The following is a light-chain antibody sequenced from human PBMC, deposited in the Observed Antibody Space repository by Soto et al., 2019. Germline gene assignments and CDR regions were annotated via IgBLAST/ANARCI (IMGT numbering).Light chain of an antibody. CDR3: QKYNSYSQFT. J-gene: IGKJ3*01. Sequence: DIQMTQSPSTLSASVGDRVTITCRASQSIKNWLAWYQQKPGEAPKLLIYKASTLESGVPSRFSGSGSGTEFTLTFSCLQPDDVATYYCQKYNSYSQFTFGPGTKVDI. V-gene: IGKV1-5*03. CDR2: KAS. CDR1: QSIKNW.